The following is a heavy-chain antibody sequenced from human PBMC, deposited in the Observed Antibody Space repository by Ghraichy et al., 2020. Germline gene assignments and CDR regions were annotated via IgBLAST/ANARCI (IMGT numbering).Heavy chain of an antibody. D-gene: IGHD2-21*01. J-gene: IGHJ4*02. CDR1: GGSISVYS. V-gene: IGHV4-59*01. CDR3: ARASYCGTHYSFDY. CDR2: IFYGGST. Sequence: SETLSLTCTVSGGSISVYSWSWIRQSPGQGLEWIGYIFYGGSTNYNPSLESRVTISVDTSKNQFSLKLRSVTAADTAVYYCARASYCGTHYSFDYWGQGTLVTVSS.